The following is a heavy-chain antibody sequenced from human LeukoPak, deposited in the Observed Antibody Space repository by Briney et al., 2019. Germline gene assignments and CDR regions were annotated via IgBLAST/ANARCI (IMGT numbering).Heavy chain of an antibody. V-gene: IGHV5-51*01. CDR2: SYPGDSDT. CDR3: AIRYCSSTSCQGAGELDP. J-gene: IGHJ5*02. D-gene: IGHD2-2*01. CDR1: GDSFTSYV. Sequence: GESLKISCKCPGDSFTSYVIGWVRPMPGKGLEWMGISYPGDSDTRYSPSFQGQVPISADKSNSTAYLQWSSLKASDTAMYYCAIRYCSSTSCQGAGELDPWGRGTLVTVSS.